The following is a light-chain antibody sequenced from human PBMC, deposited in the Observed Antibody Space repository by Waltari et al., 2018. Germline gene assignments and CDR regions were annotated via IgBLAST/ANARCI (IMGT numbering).Light chain of an antibody. Sequence: SYELTQPPSVSVSPGQTASIPCSGDNLGNKFAYWYQQKAGQSPVLVIYQNTKRPSGIPERFSGSNSGNTATLTIGGTQAMDEADYYCQAWDSGVVFGGGTKLTVL. CDR2: QNT. J-gene: IGLJ2*01. CDR3: QAWDSGVV. V-gene: IGLV3-1*01. CDR1: NLGNKF.